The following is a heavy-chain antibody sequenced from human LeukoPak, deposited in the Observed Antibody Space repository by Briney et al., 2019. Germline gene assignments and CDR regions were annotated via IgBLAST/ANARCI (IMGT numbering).Heavy chain of an antibody. V-gene: IGHV3-9*01. Sequence: PGGSLRLSCAASGFTFDDYAMHWVRQAPGKGLEWVSGISWNSGSIGYADSVKGRFTISRDNAKNSLYLQMNSLRAEDTALYYCAKDNADYYDSSGTIDYWGQGTLVTVSS. CDR1: GFTFDDYA. D-gene: IGHD3-22*01. CDR3: AKDNADYYDSSGTIDY. J-gene: IGHJ4*02. CDR2: ISWNSGSI.